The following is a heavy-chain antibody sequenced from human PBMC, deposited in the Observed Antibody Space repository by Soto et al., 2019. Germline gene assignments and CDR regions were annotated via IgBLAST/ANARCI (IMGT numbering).Heavy chain of an antibody. CDR1: GFTFSSYA. J-gene: IGHJ5*02. CDR2: ISGSGGST. CDR3: AKRPYSSGYYPSWFDP. Sequence: GGSLRLSCAASGFTFSSYAMSWVRQAPGKGLEWVSAISGSGGSTYYADSVKGRFTISRDNSKNTLYLQMNSLRAEDTAVYYCAKRPYSSGYYPSWFDPWGQGTLVTVSS. V-gene: IGHV3-23*01. D-gene: IGHD3-22*01.